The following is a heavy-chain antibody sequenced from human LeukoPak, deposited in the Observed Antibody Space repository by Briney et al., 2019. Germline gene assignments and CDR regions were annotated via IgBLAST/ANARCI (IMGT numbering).Heavy chain of an antibody. D-gene: IGHD3-9*01. V-gene: IGHV4-39*07. Sequence: SETLSLTCTVSGGSISSSSYYWGWIRQPPGKGLEWIGSIYYSGSTYYNPSLKSRVTISVDTSKNQFSLKLSSVTAADTAVYYCARGAYFDWLLTDAFNIWGQGTMVTVSS. CDR2: IYYSGST. CDR3: ARGAYFDWLLTDAFNI. CDR1: GGSISSSSYY. J-gene: IGHJ3*02.